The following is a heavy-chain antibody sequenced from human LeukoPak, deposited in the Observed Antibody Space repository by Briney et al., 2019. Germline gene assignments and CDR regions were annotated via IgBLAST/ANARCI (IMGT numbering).Heavy chain of an antibody. V-gene: IGHV1-69*13. CDR3: ARGQFLEWLLYHPTFDY. CDR2: IIPIFGTA. Sequence: SVKVSCKASGGTFSSYAISWVRQAPGQGLEWMGGIIPIFGTANYAQKFQGRVTITADESTSTAYMELSSLRSEDTAVHYCARGQFLEWLLYHPTFDYWGQGTLVTVSS. J-gene: IGHJ4*02. D-gene: IGHD3-3*01. CDR1: GGTFSSYA.